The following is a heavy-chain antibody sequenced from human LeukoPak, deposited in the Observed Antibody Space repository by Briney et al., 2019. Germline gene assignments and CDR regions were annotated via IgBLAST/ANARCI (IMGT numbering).Heavy chain of an antibody. D-gene: IGHD7-27*01. CDR2: ISYDGSNK. Sequence: GGSLRLSCAASGSTFSSYAMHWVRQAPGKGLEWVAVISYDGSNKYYADSVKGRFTISRDNSKNTLYLQMNSLRAEDTAVYYCARDLNWGDSSLWGQGTLVTVSS. CDR3: ARDLNWGDSSL. V-gene: IGHV3-30-3*01. J-gene: IGHJ4*02. CDR1: GSTFSSYA.